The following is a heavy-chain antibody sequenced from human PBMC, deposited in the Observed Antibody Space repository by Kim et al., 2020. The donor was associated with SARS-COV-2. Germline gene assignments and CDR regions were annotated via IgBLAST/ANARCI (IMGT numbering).Heavy chain of an antibody. J-gene: IGHJ6*02. V-gene: IGHV1-69*13. CDR3: ARVLMVFGVAYPREDYYYGMDV. Sequence: SVKVSCKASGGTFSSYAISWVRQAPGQGLEWMGGIIPIFGTANYAQKFQGRVTLSADESTSTAYMELSSLRSEDTTVYYCARVLMVFGVAYPREDYYYGMDVWGQGTTVTVSS. CDR2: IIPIFGTA. D-gene: IGHD3-3*01. CDR1: GGTFSSYA.